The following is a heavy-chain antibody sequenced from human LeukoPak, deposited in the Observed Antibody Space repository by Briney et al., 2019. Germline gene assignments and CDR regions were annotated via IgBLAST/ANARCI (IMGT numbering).Heavy chain of an antibody. D-gene: IGHD5-12*01. V-gene: IGHV4-59*01. CDR1: GGSISSYY. Sequence: ASETLSLTCTVSGGSISSYYWSWIRQPPGKGLEWIGYIYYSGSTNYNPSLKSRVTISVDTSKNQFSLKLSSVTAADTAVYYCARDGDIVATGGFDYWGQGTLVTVSS. CDR3: ARDGDIVATGGFDY. J-gene: IGHJ4*02. CDR2: IYYSGST.